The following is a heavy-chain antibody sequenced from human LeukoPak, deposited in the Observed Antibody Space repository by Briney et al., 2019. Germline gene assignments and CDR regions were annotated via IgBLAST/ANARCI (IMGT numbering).Heavy chain of an antibody. J-gene: IGHJ4*02. V-gene: IGHV4-61*02. CDR2: IYTSGST. D-gene: IGHD5-24*01. Sequence: SQTLSLTCTVSGGSISSGSYYWRWIRQPAGTGLEWIGRIYTSGSTNYNPSLKSRVTISVDTSKNQFSLKLSSVTAADTAVYYCARQPRMATFDYWGQGTLVTVSS. CDR1: GGSISSGSYY. CDR3: ARQPRMATFDY.